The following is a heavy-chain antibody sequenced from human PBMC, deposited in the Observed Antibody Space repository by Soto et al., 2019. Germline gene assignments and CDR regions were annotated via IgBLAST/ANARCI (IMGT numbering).Heavy chain of an antibody. V-gene: IGHV4-59*11. D-gene: IGHD3-22*01. CDR1: GASISSHY. Sequence: SETLSLTCTVSGASISSHYWSWIRQPPGKGLEWIGYGHYSGSTNYNPSLKSRATISVDTSKNQFSLNLRSVTAADTAVYYCARGYYDSSGSSNPFDYWGQGALVT. CDR2: GHYSGST. CDR3: ARGYYDSSGSSNPFDY. J-gene: IGHJ4*02.